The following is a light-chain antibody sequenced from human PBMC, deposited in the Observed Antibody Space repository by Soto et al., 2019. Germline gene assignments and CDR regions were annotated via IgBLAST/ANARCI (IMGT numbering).Light chain of an antibody. Sequence: EIVLTQSPATLSLSPGERATLSCRASQSVSSYLAWYRQKPGQAPRLLIYDASNRATGIPDRFSGSGSGADFTLTISRLEPEDFAVYYCQQYGDSWTFGQGTKVDIK. J-gene: IGKJ1*01. V-gene: IGKV3-11*01. CDR3: QQYGDSWT. CDR1: QSVSSY. CDR2: DAS.